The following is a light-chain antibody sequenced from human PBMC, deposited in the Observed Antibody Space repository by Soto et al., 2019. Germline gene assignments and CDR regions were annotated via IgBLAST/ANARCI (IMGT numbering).Light chain of an antibody. CDR1: QNIGTF. V-gene: IGKV1-39*01. CDR3: QQYDNWPT. CDR2: SAS. J-gene: IGKJ1*01. Sequence: DIHMTQSPSSLSASVGYSFTVTCRASQNIGTFLNWYQQKPGEAPKVVIYSASSLQSGVPSTLSGSGSGTEFTLTISSLQSEDFAVYYCQQYDNWPTFGQGTKVDIK.